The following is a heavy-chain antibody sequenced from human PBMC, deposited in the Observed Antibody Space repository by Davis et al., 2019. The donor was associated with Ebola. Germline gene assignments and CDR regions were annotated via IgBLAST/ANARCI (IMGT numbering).Heavy chain of an antibody. CDR2: INPSGGST. D-gene: IGHD5-12*01. CDR3: ATATNSGYDTGIWFDP. CDR1: GYSFTSYY. J-gene: IGHJ5*02. Sequence: ASVKVSCKASGYSFTSYYMHWVRQAPGQGLEWMGIINPSGGSTSYAQKFQGRVTMTRDTSTSTVYMELSSLRSEDTAVYYCATATNSGYDTGIWFDPWGQGTLVTVSS. V-gene: IGHV1-46*01.